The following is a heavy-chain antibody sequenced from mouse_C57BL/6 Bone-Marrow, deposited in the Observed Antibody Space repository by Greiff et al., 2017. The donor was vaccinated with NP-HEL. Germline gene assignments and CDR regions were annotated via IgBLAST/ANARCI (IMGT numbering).Heavy chain of an antibody. CDR3: ARDDYSAWFAY. CDR2: ISDGGSYT. J-gene: IGHJ3*01. V-gene: IGHV5-4*01. CDR1: GFTFSSYA. Sequence: EVQVVESGGGLVKPGGSLKLSCAASGFTFSSYAMSWVRQTPEKRLEWVATISDGGSYTYYPDNVKGRFTISRDNAKNNLYLQRSHLKSEDTAMYYCARDDYSAWFAYWGQGTLVTVSA. D-gene: IGHD2-4*01.